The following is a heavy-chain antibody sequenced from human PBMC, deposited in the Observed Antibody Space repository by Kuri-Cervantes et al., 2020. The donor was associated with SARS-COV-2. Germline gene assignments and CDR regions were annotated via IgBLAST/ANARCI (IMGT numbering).Heavy chain of an antibody. CDR1: GFTFSSYA. CDR3: AREGVTGTTYYYYYGMNV. CDR2: ISSSSSTI. D-gene: IGHD1-7*01. V-gene: IGHV3-48*02. Sequence: GESLKISCAASGFTFSSYAMGWVRQAPGKGLEWVSYISSSSSTIYYADSVKGRFTISRDNAKNSLYLQMNSLRDEDTAVYYCAREGVTGTTYYYYYGMNVWGQGTTVTVSS. J-gene: IGHJ6*02.